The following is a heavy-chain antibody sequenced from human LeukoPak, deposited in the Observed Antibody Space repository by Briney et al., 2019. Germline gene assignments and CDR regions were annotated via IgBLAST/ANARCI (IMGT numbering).Heavy chain of an antibody. Sequence: ASVKVSCKASGGTFSSYAISWVRQAPGQGLEWMGGIIPIFGTVNYAQKFQGRVTITADESTSTAYMELSSLRSEDTAVYYCARVLDGDYGGFGYFDYWGQGTLVTVSS. CDR1: GGTFSSYA. D-gene: IGHD4-23*01. J-gene: IGHJ4*02. CDR3: ARVLDGDYGGFGYFDY. CDR2: IIPIFGTV. V-gene: IGHV1-69*13.